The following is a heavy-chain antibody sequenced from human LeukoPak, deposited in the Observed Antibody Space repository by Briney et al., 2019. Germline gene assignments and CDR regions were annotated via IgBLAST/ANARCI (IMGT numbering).Heavy chain of an antibody. D-gene: IGHD3-10*01. CDR2: ISDRGPA. V-gene: IGHV4-30-2*01. Sequence: SETLSLTCTVSRGAITSGGYSWNWIRQPRGKGLEWIGYISDRGPAYYNPSLKSRFTISVDRPKNQFFLTVTSVTAADTAVYFCARSRQASGLLGSWGQGTLVAVS. J-gene: IGHJ5*01. CDR1: RGAITSGGYS. CDR3: ARSRQASGLLGS.